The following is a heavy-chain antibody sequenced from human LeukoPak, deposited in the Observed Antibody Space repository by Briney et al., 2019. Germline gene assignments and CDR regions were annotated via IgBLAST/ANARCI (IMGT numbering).Heavy chain of an antibody. CDR1: GGSISSGGYS. J-gene: IGHJ3*02. V-gene: IGHV4-61*08. CDR2: IYYSGST. CDR3: ARDELGSGWYYGAFDI. Sequence: SETLSLTCAVSGGSISSGGYSWSWIRQPPGKGLEWIGYIYYSGSTNYNPSLKSRVTISVDTSKNQFSLKLSSVTAADTAVYYCARDELGSGWYYGAFDIWGQGTMVTVSS. D-gene: IGHD6-19*01.